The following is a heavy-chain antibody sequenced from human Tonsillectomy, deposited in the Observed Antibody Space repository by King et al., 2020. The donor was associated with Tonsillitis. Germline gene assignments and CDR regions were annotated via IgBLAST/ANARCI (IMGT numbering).Heavy chain of an antibody. CDR1: GDSISSGSSY. CDR3: ARDDPAVAGTVFDY. Sequence: VQLQESGPGLVKPSQTLSLTCTVSGDSISSGSSYWSWIRQPAGKGLEWIGRIYTSGSTNHNPPLQSRVTMALNTSKNQFSLKLRSVTAADTAVYYCARDDPAVAGTVFDYWGPGTLVTVSS. V-gene: IGHV4-61*02. CDR2: IYTSGST. J-gene: IGHJ4*02. D-gene: IGHD6-19*01.